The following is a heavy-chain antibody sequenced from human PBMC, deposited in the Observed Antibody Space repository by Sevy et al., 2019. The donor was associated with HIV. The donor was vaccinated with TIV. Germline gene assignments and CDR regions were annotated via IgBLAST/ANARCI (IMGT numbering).Heavy chain of an antibody. D-gene: IGHD3-22*01. Sequence: GESLKISCQASGYNFTNYWIHWVRQLPGKDMEWMGRIDPSDSYINYNPSFEGHLSFSADKSIFTAYLHWSSLKASDIAMYYCARAYYYDDTGYHLDSWGQGTLVTVSS. J-gene: IGHJ4*02. V-gene: IGHV5-10-1*01. CDR2: IDPSDSYI. CDR3: ARAYYYDDTGYHLDS. CDR1: GYNFTNYW.